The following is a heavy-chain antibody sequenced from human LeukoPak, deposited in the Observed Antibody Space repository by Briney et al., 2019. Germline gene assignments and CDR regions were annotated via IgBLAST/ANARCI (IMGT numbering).Heavy chain of an antibody. CDR2: VSWNSAAI. V-gene: IGHV3-9*01. CDR1: GFTFDDYA. J-gene: IGHJ4*02. CDR3: ARRIAAAAAPYYFDY. Sequence: PGRSLRLSCAASGFTFDDYAMHWVRQAPGKGLEWVSGVSWNSAAIGYADSVKGRFTISRDNAKNTLYLQMNSLRAEDTAVYYCARRIAAAAAPYYFDYWGQGTLVTVSS. D-gene: IGHD6-13*01.